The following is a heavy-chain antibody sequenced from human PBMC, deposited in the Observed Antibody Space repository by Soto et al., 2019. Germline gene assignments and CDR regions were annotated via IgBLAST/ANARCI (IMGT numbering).Heavy chain of an antibody. CDR1: GGSISSYY. Sequence: QVQLQESGPGLVKPSETLSLTCTVSGGSISSYYWSWIRQPPGKGLEWIGYIYYSASTNYNPSLTWRVKLLVHTSTTHFALTLGSVPAAATREYYGAKLTWDEYGGIFDPWGQGTLVTVSS. CDR3: AKLTWDEYGGIFDP. J-gene: IGHJ5*02. D-gene: IGHD2-15*01. CDR2: IYYSAST. V-gene: IGHV4-59*01.